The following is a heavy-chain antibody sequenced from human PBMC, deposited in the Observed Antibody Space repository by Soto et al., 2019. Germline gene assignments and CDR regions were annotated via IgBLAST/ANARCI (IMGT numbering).Heavy chain of an antibody. CDR2: INRSGRST. D-gene: IGHD4-4*01. CDR3: ARSHSPYNLFDP. Sequence: GGSLRLSCAASGFTFDDYGMSWVRQAPGKGLEWVSGINRSGRSTDYADSVKGRFTISRDNSKNTLYLQMNSLRAEDTAVYYFARSHSPYNLFDPWGQGTLVTVSS. V-gene: IGHV3-20*04. CDR1: GFTFDDYG. J-gene: IGHJ5*02.